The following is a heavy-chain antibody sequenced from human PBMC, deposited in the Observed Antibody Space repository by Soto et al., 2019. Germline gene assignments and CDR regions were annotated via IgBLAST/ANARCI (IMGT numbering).Heavy chain of an antibody. CDR3: ARDRGTYYYDSSGYRYFDY. CDR1: GGTFSSYA. V-gene: IGHV1-69*12. J-gene: IGHJ4*02. D-gene: IGHD3-22*01. Sequence: QVQLVQSGAEVKKPGSSVKVSCKASGGTFSSYAISWVRQAPGQGLGWMGGIIPIFGTANYAQKFQGRVTITADESTSTAYMELSSLRSEDTAVYYCARDRGTYYYDSSGYRYFDYWGQGTLVTVSS. CDR2: IIPIFGTA.